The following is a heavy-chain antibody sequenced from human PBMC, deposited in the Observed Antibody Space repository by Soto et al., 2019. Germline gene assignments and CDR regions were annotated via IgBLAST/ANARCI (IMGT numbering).Heavy chain of an antibody. CDR3: ARGLGESAWFL. V-gene: IGHV4-30-2*01. CDR2: IYHSGSI. CDR1: GGSISSGGYS. Sequence: SETRSLTCAVSGGSISSGGYSWSWIRQPPGKGLEWIGYIYHSGSIYYNPSLKSRVTISVDRSKNQFSLKLSSVTAADTAVYYCARGLGESAWFLWGQGILVTVSS. J-gene: IGHJ4*02. D-gene: IGHD3-16*01.